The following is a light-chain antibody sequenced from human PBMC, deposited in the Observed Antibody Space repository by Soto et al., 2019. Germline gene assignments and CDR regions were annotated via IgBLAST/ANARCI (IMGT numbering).Light chain of an antibody. CDR2: KAS. CDR1: QSINTW. J-gene: IGKJ1*01. CDR3: QHYNSYPWT. V-gene: IGKV1-5*03. Sequence: DIQMTQSPSTLSASVGDRVTITCRASQSINTWLSWFQQKPGKAAKFLIYKASSLASGVPSRFSGSGSGTEFTLTISSLQPDDFATYFCQHYNSYPWTFGQGTKVEIK.